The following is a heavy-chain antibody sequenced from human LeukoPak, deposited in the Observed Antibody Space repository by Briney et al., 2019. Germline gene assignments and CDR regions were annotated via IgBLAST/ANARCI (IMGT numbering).Heavy chain of an antibody. V-gene: IGHV5-51*01. D-gene: IGHD4-17*01. Sequence: GESLKISCQGSGYSFTSYWIAWVRQVPGKGLEWMGIIYPGDSDTRYSPSLQGQVTISVDKSISTAYLQWSSLKASDTAMYYCVRQGGYGEYGYWGQGTLVIVSS. J-gene: IGHJ4*02. CDR3: VRQGGYGEYGY. CDR1: GYSFTSYW. CDR2: IYPGDSDT.